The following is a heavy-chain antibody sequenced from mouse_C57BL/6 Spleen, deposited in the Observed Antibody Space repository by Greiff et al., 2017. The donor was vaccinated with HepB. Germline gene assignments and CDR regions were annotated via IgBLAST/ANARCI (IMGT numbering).Heavy chain of an antibody. CDR1: GYTFTDYN. Sequence: VQLQQSGPELVKPGASVKMSCKASGYTFTDYNMHWVKQSHGKSLEWIGYINPNNGGTSYNQKFKGKATLTVNKSSSTAYMGRRSLTSEDSAVYYCARGYGYDYCDYWGQGTTLTVSS. D-gene: IGHD2-2*01. J-gene: IGHJ2*01. V-gene: IGHV1-22*01. CDR3: ARGYGYDYCDY. CDR2: INPNNGGT.